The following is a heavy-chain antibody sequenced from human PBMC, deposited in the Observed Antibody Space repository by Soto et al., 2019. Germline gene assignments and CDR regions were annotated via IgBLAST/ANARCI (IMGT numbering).Heavy chain of an antibody. J-gene: IGHJ6*02. CDR1: GYSFTTSG. V-gene: IGHV1-18*01. CDR3: ARAYDFWSGFLGYGMDV. D-gene: IGHD3-3*01. Sequence: RASVKVSCKASGYSFTTSGITWVRQAPGQGLEWMGWISTYNGNTNYAQKLQDRVTLTTDTSTSTAYMELSSLRSEDTAVYYCARAYDFWSGFLGYGMDVWGQGTTVTVSS. CDR2: ISTYNGNT.